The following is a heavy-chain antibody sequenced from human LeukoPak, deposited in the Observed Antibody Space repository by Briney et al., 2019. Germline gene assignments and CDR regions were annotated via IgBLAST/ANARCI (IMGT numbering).Heavy chain of an antibody. V-gene: IGHV3-23*01. CDR2: ISGGGGST. Sequence: GGSLRLSCAASGFTFSYYGMHWVRQAPDKGLEWVSAISGGGGSTYYADSVKGRFTISRDNSKNTLYLQMNSLRAEDTAVYYCAKEGYCSGGSCYGSFDYWGQGTLVTVSS. J-gene: IGHJ4*02. CDR1: GFTFSYYG. CDR3: AKEGYCSGGSCYGSFDY. D-gene: IGHD2-15*01.